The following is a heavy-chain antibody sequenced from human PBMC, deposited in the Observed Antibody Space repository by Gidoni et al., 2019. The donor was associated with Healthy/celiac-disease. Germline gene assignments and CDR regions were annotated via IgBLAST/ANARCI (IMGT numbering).Heavy chain of an antibody. CDR3: GSDGNGRPAHFDY. CDR1: AGTLSSYA. Sequence: QVQLVQSWAVVKNPGSALKLSCKASAGTLSSYAISWVRQAPGHGLEWMGVLIPTYGTANCAQKFQGRVTITANKSTSTAYMKLSSLRSEDTAVYYCGSDGNGRPAHFDYWGQGTLVTVSS. J-gene: IGHJ4*02. CDR2: LIPTYGTA. V-gene: IGHV1-69*06. D-gene: IGHD1-1*01.